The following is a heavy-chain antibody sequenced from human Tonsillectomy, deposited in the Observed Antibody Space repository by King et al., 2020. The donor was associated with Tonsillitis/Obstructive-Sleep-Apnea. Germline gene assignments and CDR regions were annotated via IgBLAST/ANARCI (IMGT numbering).Heavy chain of an antibody. D-gene: IGHD4-17*01. Sequence: VQLVESEGGVVQPGGSLRLSCAASGFTFDDYAMHWVRQAPGKGLEWVSLISGDGGSTYYADSVKGRFTISRDNSKNSLYMQMNSLRTEDTALYYCAKFPYGDYEGGWFDPWGQGTLVTVSS. CDR1: GFTFDDYA. CDR2: ISGDGGST. V-gene: IGHV3-43*02. J-gene: IGHJ5*02. CDR3: AKFPYGDYEGGWFDP.